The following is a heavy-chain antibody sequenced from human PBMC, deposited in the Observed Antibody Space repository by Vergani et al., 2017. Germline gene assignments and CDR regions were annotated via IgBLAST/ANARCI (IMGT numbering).Heavy chain of an antibody. CDR3: ARDHSGEKSSTSCYWFDP. Sequence: QVQLVQSGAEVKKPGASVKVSCKASGYTFTSYAMHWVRQAPGKRLEWMGWINAGNGNTKYSQKFQGRVTITRDTSASTAYMELSSLRSEDTAVYYCARDHSGEKSSTSCYWFDPWGQGTLVTVSS. CDR2: INAGNGNT. D-gene: IGHD2-2*01. J-gene: IGHJ5*02. V-gene: IGHV1-3*01. CDR1: GYTFTSYA.